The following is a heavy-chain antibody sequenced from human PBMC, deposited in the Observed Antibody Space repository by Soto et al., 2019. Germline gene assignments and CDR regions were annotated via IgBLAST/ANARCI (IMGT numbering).Heavy chain of an antibody. Sequence: AAVKVSCEASGGTFSSYGMSWVRQAPGQGLEWMGGIIPIFGTANYAQKFQGRVTITADESTSTAYMELSSLRSEDTAVYYCARIAAPGTTSFKWCYPWG. J-gene: IGHJ5*02. CDR3: ARIAAPGTTSFKWCYP. CDR1: GGTFSSYG. V-gene: IGHV1-69*13. CDR2: IIPIFGTA. D-gene: IGHD1-1*01.